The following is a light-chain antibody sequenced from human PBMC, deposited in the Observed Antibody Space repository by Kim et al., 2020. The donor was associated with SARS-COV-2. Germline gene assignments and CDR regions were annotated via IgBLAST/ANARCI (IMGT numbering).Light chain of an antibody. CDR3: SSYTSSSTLPVV. J-gene: IGLJ2*01. Sequence: QSALTQPASVPGSPGQSITISCTGTSSDVGGYNYVSWYQQHPGKAPKLMIYDVSNRPSGVSNRFSGSKSGNTASLTISGLQAEDEADYYCSSYTSSSTLPVVFGGGTQLTVL. CDR2: DVS. CDR1: SSDVGGYNY. V-gene: IGLV2-14*03.